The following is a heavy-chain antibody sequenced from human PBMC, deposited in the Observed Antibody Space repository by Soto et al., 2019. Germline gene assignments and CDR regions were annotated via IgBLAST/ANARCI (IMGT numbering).Heavy chain of an antibody. CDR3: ARDDSNYGPLFDY. V-gene: IGHV3-21*01. J-gene: IGHJ4*02. Sequence: VSLRLSCAASGFTFSSYSMNWVRQAPGKGLEWVSSISSSSSYIYYADSVKGRFTISRDNAKNSLYLQMNSLRAEDTAVYYCARDDSNYGPLFDYWGQGTLVTVSS. CDR1: GFTFSSYS. CDR2: ISSSSSYI. D-gene: IGHD4-4*01.